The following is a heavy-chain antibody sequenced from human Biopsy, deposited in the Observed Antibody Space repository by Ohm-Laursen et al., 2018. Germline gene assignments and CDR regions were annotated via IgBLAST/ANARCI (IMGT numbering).Heavy chain of an antibody. D-gene: IGHD2/OR15-2a*01. J-gene: IGHJ6*02. CDR3: ARAPNSTGWPYYYFYGMDV. V-gene: IGHV4-59*01. CDR1: GGSISSYY. CDR2: IYYSGST. Sequence: SETLSLTWTVSGGSISSYYWSWIRQPPGKGLEWIGYIYYSGSTNYNPSLKSRVTISVDTSKNQFSLRLNSVTAADTAVYYCARAPNSTGWPYYYFYGMDVWGQGTTVTVSS.